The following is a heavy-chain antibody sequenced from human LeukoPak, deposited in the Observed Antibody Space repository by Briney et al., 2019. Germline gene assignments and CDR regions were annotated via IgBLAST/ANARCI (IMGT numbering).Heavy chain of an antibody. CDR2: MNPNSGNT. CDR3: AVVVVAATFDY. J-gene: IGHJ4*02. D-gene: IGHD2-15*01. CDR1: NYTFISYS. V-gene: IGHV1-8*01. Sequence: ASVKVSCKASNYTFISYSITWVRQAPGQGLEWMGWMNPNSGNTGYAQKFQGRVTMTRNTSISTAYMELSSLRSEDTAVYYCAVVVVAATFDYWGQGTLVTVSS.